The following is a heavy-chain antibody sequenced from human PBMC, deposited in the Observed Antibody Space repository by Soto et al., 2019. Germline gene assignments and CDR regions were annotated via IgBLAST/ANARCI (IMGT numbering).Heavy chain of an antibody. Sequence: GESLKISCQGSGYTFTTFWIGWVRQMPGEGLEWMGTIYPGDSDARYSPSFQGQVTISVDKSISTAYLQWSSLKASDSAMYYCARGYCTASICDPWFDPWGQGTLVTVSS. CDR2: IYPGDSDA. D-gene: IGHD2-8*02. J-gene: IGHJ5*02. V-gene: IGHV5-51*01. CDR1: GYTFTTFW. CDR3: ARGYCTASICDPWFDP.